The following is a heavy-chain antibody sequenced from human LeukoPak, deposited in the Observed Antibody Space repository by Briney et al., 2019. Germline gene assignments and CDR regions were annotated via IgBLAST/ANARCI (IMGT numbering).Heavy chain of an antibody. Sequence: SETLSLTCTVSGGSISSSRDYWAWIRQPPGKGLEWTANIYYSGSTYYSPSLKSRVAISVDTSKNQFSLKLSSVTAADTAVYYCAREDTSGYYLRYFQYWGQGTLVTVSS. CDR1: GGSISSSRDY. V-gene: IGHV4-39*02. CDR2: IYYSGST. CDR3: AREDTSGYYLRYFQY. J-gene: IGHJ1*01. D-gene: IGHD3-22*01.